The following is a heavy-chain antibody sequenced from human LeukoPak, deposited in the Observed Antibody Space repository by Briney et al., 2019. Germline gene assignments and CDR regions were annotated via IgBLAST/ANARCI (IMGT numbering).Heavy chain of an antibody. Sequence: GGSLRLSCAASGFTFSSYWMHWVRQAPGKGLVWVSRINSDGSSTSYADSVKGRFTISRDNAKNSLYLQMNSLRAEDTAVYYCARDDLYCSGGSCYRIVDYWGQGTLVTVSS. CDR1: GFTFSSYW. V-gene: IGHV3-74*01. D-gene: IGHD2-15*01. J-gene: IGHJ4*02. CDR2: INSDGSST. CDR3: ARDDLYCSGGSCYRIVDY.